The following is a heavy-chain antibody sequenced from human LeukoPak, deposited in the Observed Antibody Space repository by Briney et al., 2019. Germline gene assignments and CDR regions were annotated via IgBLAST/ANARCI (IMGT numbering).Heavy chain of an antibody. V-gene: IGHV3-23*01. D-gene: IGHD6-13*01. J-gene: IGHJ6*04. Sequence: GGSLRLSCAASGFTFSNYAMNWVRQAPGTGLEWVSVISGSGGTTYYADSVKGRFTISRDNSKNTLYLQMNSLRAEDTAVYYCAKDYRYSNTWYRGVDVWGKRTTVTVSS. CDR3: AKDYRYSNTWYRGVDV. CDR2: ISGSGGTT. CDR1: GFTFSNYA.